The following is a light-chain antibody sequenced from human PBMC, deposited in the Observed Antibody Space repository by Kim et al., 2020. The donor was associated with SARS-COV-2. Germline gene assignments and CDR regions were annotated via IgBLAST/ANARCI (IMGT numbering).Light chain of an antibody. CDR2: GAS. V-gene: IGKV1-16*02. CDR3: QQYSSYPIT. J-gene: IGKJ5*01. Sequence: DIQMTQSPSSLSASVGDRVTITCRASQGINNYLAWFQQKPGKAPKSLINGASSLQIGVPSKFSGSGSGTDFNLTIISLQTEDFATYYCQQYSSYPITFGQGTRLEIK. CDR1: QGINNY.